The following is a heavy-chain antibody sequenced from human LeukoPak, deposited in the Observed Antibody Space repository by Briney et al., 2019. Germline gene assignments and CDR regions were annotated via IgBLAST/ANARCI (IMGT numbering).Heavy chain of an antibody. D-gene: IGHD2-8*01. Sequence: ASVTVSCKASGYTFTSYYMHWVRQAPGQGLEWMGIINPSGGSTSYAQKFQGRVTMTRDTSTSTVYMELSSLRSGDTAVYYCARGGMVGRKYHYYYMDVWGKGTTVTVSS. V-gene: IGHV1-46*01. J-gene: IGHJ6*03. CDR3: ARGGMVGRKYHYYYMDV. CDR1: GYTFTSYY. CDR2: INPSGGST.